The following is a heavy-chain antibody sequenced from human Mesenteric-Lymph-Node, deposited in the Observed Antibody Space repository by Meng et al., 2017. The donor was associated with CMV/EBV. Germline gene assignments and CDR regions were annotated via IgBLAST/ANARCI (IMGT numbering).Heavy chain of an antibody. CDR2: IYNDGSGI. D-gene: IGHD3-3*01. Sequence: GESLKISCAASGFTFSTFWMHWVRQVPGKGLVWVSRIYNDGSGINYADSVKGRFTISRDNAENTLFLQMNSLKTEDTAVYYCTAYYDFWSGYYYDYWGQGTLVTVSS. J-gene: IGHJ4*02. CDR3: TAYYDFWSGYYYDY. CDR1: GFTFSTFW. V-gene: IGHV3-74*01.